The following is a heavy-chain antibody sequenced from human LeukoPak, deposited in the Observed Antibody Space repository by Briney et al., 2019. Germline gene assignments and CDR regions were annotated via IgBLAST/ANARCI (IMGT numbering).Heavy chain of an antibody. V-gene: IGHV5-51*01. CDR2: IYPGDSDT. J-gene: IGHJ3*02. CDR1: GYRFTSYW. D-gene: IGHD1-1*01. Sequence: GESLKISCKGPGYRFTSYWIGWVRQMSGKGPEWMVIIYPGDSDTRYSPSFQGQVTISAGKSISTAYLQWSSLNASDTTMYYCARGRLEWLKEAFAIWGQGTMVTVSS. CDR3: ARGRLEWLKEAFAI.